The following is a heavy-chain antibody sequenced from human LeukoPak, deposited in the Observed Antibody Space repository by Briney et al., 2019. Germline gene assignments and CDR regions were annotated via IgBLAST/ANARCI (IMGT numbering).Heavy chain of an antibody. J-gene: IGHJ4*02. V-gene: IGHV3-48*04. CDR1: GFSFGSFA. CDR3: AVSPRTPVST. CDR2: ISNTGGV. D-gene: IGHD5/OR15-5a*01. Sequence: GGSLRLSCAASGFSFGSFAMSWVRQAPGKGLEWIPGISNTGGVFYADSVKGRFTISRDNTKDSVYLQMNSLRGEDTAVYHCAVSPRTPVSTWGQGTLVTVSS.